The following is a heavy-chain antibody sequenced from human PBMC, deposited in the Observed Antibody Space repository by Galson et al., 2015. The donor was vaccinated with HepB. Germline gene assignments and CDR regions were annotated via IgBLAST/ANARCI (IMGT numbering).Heavy chain of an antibody. CDR2: IYPDDSDT. V-gene: IGHV5-51*03. D-gene: IGHD3-3*02. J-gene: IGHJ4*02. CDR3: ARPAFEKTILYYLDF. CDR1: GSNFDDFW. Sequence: QSGAEVKKPGESLKISCEVIGSNFDDFWIAWVRQMPGKGLEWMGIIYPDDSDTRYSPSFQGQVTISVDKSIATAYLQWDSLKASTATIYYRARPAFEKTILYYLDFWCQGTQVIVSA.